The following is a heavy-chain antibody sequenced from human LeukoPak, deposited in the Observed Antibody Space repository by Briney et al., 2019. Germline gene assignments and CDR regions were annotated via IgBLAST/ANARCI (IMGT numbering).Heavy chain of an antibody. CDR3: ARFPPSIAVAHSSC. Sequence: GGSLRLSCAASGFTFSGYNMHWVRQAPGKGLVWVAVISYDGSNKYYADSVKGRFTISRDNSENTLYLQMNSLRAEDTAVYYCARFPPSIAVAHSSCWGQGTLVTVSS. D-gene: IGHD6-19*01. CDR2: ISYDGSNK. J-gene: IGHJ4*02. V-gene: IGHV3-30*04. CDR1: GFTFSGYN.